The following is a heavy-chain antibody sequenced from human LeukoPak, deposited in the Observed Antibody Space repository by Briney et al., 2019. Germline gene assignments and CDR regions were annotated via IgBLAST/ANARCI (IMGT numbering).Heavy chain of an antibody. CDR1: VGSTGSSSYY. V-gene: IGHV4-39*01. J-gene: IGHJ6*02. D-gene: IGHD3-22*01. Sequence: PSETLSLTCTVSVGSTGSSSYYWGWIRQPPGKGLEWSGSIYYSGSTYYNPPLTSRVTISVDTAKNQFSLKLSSVTAADTAVYYCARVASYYDSSGYYPYYYYGMDVWGQGTTATVSS. CDR2: IYYSGST. CDR3: ARVASYYDSSGYYPYYYYGMDV.